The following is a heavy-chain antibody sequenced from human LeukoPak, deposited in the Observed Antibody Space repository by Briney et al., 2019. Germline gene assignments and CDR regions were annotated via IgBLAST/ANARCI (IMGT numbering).Heavy chain of an antibody. CDR2: ISGSGGST. CDR1: GLTFSSYA. CDR3: AKFSLELGYFDY. J-gene: IGHJ4*02. Sequence: GSLRLSCAASGLTFSSYAMTWVRQAPGKGLEWVSAISGSGGSTYYADSVKGRFTISRDNSKNTLYLQMNSLRAEDTAVYYCAKFSLELGYFDYWGQGTLVTVSS. V-gene: IGHV3-23*01. D-gene: IGHD1-7*01.